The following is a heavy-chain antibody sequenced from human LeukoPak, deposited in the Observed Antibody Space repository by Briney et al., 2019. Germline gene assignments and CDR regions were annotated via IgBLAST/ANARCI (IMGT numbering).Heavy chain of an antibody. D-gene: IGHD1-14*01. CDR1: GLTFSSYS. CDR3: ARENSGEGFDH. J-gene: IGHJ4*02. V-gene: IGHV3-21*06. Sequence: TGGSLRLSCAASGLTFSSYSMNWVRQAPGKGLEWVSSISSSTIYIYDADSVKGRFTISRDNAKNTLYLEMNSLRAEDTAMYYCARENSGEGFDHWSQGTLVTVSS. CDR2: ISSSTIYI.